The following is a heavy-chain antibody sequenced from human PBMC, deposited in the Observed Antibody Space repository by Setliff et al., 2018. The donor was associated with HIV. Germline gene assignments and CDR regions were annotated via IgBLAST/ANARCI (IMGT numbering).Heavy chain of an antibody. CDR1: GGSISSSSYY. J-gene: IGHJ4*02. D-gene: IGHD3-10*01. CDR3: ARDMGHLAPLGYYFDY. CDR2: IYYSEST. Sequence: SETLSLTCTVSGGSISSSSYYWGWIRQPPGKGLEWIGSIYYSESTSYNPSLKSRVTISVDTSKNQFPLKLGSVTAADTAVYYCARDMGHLAPLGYYFDYWGQGTLVTVSS. V-gene: IGHV4-39*06.